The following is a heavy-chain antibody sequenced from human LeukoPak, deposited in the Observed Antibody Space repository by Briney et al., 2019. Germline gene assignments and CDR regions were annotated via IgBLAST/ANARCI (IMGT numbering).Heavy chain of an antibody. Sequence: GGSLRLSCVGSGLTFSSDWMHWVRQAPGKGPVCVSRINTDGDSTVYADSVKGRFTISKDNAKNTLYLQMNSLRLEDTATYYCARTRGNAFDIWGQGTMVTVSS. D-gene: IGHD3-16*01. CDR3: ARTRGNAFDI. CDR1: GLTFSSDW. J-gene: IGHJ3*02. V-gene: IGHV3-74*01. CDR2: INTDGDST.